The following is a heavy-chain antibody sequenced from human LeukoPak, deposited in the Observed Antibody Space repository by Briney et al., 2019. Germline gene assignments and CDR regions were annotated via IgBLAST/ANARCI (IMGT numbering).Heavy chain of an antibody. CDR1: GYTFTSYD. D-gene: IGHD4-23*01. CDR3: ARDFRLSPPSGVIQH. J-gene: IGHJ1*01. CDR2: MNPNSGNT. Sequence: ASVKVSCKASGYTFTSYDINWVRQATGQGLEWMGWMNPNSGNTGYAQKFQGRVTITRNTSISTAYMELSSLRSEDTAVYYCARDFRLSPPSGVIQHWGQGTLVTVSS. V-gene: IGHV1-8*03.